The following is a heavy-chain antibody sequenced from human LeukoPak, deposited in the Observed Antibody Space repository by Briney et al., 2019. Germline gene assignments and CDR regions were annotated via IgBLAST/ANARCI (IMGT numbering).Heavy chain of an antibody. D-gene: IGHD3-22*01. Sequence: GGSLRLSCAASGFTFSNAWMSWVRQAPGKGLEWVGRIKSKTDGGTTDYAAPVKVRFTISRDDSKNTLYLQMNSLKTEDTAVYYCTTDPEYYDSSGYYYGLDDYWGQGTLVTVSS. CDR2: IKSKTDGGTT. CDR1: GFTFSNAW. V-gene: IGHV3-15*01. J-gene: IGHJ4*02. CDR3: TTDPEYYDSSGYYYGLDDY.